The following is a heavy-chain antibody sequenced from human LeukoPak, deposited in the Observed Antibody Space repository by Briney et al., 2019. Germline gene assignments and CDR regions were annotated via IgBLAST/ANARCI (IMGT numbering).Heavy chain of an antibody. D-gene: IGHD6-13*01. CDR3: ARRYSSSWYEPYNWFDP. CDR2: IYYSGSA. CDR1: GGSISSYY. V-gene: IGHV4-59*01. J-gene: IGHJ5*02. Sequence: SETLSLTCTVSGGSISSYYWSWIRQPPGKGLEWIGYIYYSGSANYNPSLKSRVTISVDTSKNQFSLKLSSVTAADTAVYYCARRYSSSWYEPYNWFDPWGQGTLVTVSS.